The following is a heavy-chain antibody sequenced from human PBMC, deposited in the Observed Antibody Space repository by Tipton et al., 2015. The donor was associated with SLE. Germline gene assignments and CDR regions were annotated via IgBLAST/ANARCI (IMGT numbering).Heavy chain of an antibody. CDR2: IHYNRDT. CDR3: VVCSPSSCSYFDY. CDR1: GASVSSHY. D-gene: IGHD2-2*01. J-gene: IGHJ4*02. V-gene: IGHV4-59*02. Sequence: LRLSCTVSGASVSSHYWNWIRQTPGKGLEWIGYIHYNRDTNYHPSLKSRVTISVDTSKNQLSLKLTSVTAADTAVYYCVVCSPSSCSYFDYWGQGRLVIVSS.